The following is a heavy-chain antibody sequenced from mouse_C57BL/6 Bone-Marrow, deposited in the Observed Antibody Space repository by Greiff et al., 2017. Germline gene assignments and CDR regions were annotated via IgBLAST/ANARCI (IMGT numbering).Heavy chain of an antibody. CDR3: AGGLGRGYYARDY. V-gene: IGHV1-7*01. Sequence: QVQLAESGAELAKPGASVKLFCKASGYTFTSYRMHWVKQRPGPGLEWIGYINPSSGYTKYNQKFQDKATLTADKSSSTAYMPLRSLTYEDSAVYYCAGGLGRGYYARDYGGQGTSVTVSS. CDR1: GYTFTSYR. J-gene: IGHJ4*01. CDR2: INPSSGYT. D-gene: IGHD4-1*01.